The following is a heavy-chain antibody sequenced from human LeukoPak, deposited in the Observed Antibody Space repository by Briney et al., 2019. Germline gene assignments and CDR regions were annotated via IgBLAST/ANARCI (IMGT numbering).Heavy chain of an antibody. CDR3: ALYSSTWY. CDR2: INPTGGST. J-gene: IGHJ4*02. CDR1: EYSFTTCY. D-gene: IGHD6-13*01. Sequence: ASVKVFCKASEYSFTTCYIHWERQAPGQGLEWMGIINPTGGSTTYAQKFQGRVTMTRDTSTSTVFMEVNSLRSEDTAVYYCALYSSTWYWGQGTLVTVSS. V-gene: IGHV1-46*01.